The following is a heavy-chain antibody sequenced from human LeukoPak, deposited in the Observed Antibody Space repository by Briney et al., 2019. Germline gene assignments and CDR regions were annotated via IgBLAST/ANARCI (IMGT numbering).Heavy chain of an antibody. CDR1: GGSFSGYY. D-gene: IGHD3-10*01. J-gene: IGHJ4*02. CDR3: ARGLSPRINMVRGVRPPFRGVFDY. Sequence: SETLSLTCAVYGGSFSGYYWSWIPQPPGKGLEWIGEINHSGSTNYNPSLKSRVTISVDTSKNQFSLKLSSVTAADTAVYYCARGLSPRINMVRGVRPPFRGVFDYWGQGTLVTVSS. CDR2: INHSGST. V-gene: IGHV4-34*01.